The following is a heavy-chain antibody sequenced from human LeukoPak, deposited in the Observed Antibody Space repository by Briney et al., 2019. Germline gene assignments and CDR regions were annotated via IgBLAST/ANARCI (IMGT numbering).Heavy chain of an antibody. CDR2: ISSSSSYI. CDR1: GFTFSSYS. J-gene: IGHJ4*02. CDR3: ATDDYYGSGSFSFDY. Sequence: GGSLRLSCAASGFTFSSYSMNWVRQAPGKGLEWVSSISSSSSYIYYADSVKGRFTISRDNAKNSLYLQMNSLRAEDTAVYYCATDDYYGSGSFSFDYWGQGTLVTVSS. V-gene: IGHV3-21*01. D-gene: IGHD3-10*01.